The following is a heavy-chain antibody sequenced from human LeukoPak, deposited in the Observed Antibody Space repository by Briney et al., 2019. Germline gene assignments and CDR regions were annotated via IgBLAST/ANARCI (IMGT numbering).Heavy chain of an antibody. D-gene: IGHD6-19*01. CDR3: VGGIGWLPDY. Sequence: GGSLRLSCAASGLTFSAYWGNWVRQAPGKGLGWVANIKQDGSEKNYVDSVKGRFTISRDNVENSLYLQMNSLRVEDTAVYYCVGGIGWLPDYWGQGTLVTVSS. V-gene: IGHV3-7*01. J-gene: IGHJ4*02. CDR1: GLTFSAYW. CDR2: IKQDGSEK.